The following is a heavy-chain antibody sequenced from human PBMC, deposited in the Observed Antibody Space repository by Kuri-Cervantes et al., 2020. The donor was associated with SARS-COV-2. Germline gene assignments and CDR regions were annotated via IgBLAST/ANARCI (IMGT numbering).Heavy chain of an antibody. CDR2: IYYSGST. D-gene: IGHD2-8*01. Sequence: GSLRLSCAVSGASISSYYWSWIRQPPGKGLEWIGYIYYSGSTNYNPSLKSRVTISVDTSKNQFSLKLSSATAADTAVYYCARVPRFCTNGVCYAFDIWGQGTMVTVSS. V-gene: IGHV4-59*01. CDR3: ARVPRFCTNGVCYAFDI. CDR1: GASISSYY. J-gene: IGHJ3*02.